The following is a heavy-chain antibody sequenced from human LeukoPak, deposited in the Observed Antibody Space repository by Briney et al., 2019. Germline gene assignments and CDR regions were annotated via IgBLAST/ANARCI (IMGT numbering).Heavy chain of an antibody. Sequence: PGGSLRLSCAASGFTFSSYAMSWVRQAPGKGLEWVSAISGSGGSTYYADSVKGRFTISRDNSKNTLYLQMNSLRAEDTAVYYCARADIVVVPAATGYGMDVWGQGTTVTVSS. CDR2: ISGSGGST. D-gene: IGHD2-2*01. V-gene: IGHV3-23*01. CDR3: ARADIVVVPAATGYGMDV. CDR1: GFTFSSYA. J-gene: IGHJ6*02.